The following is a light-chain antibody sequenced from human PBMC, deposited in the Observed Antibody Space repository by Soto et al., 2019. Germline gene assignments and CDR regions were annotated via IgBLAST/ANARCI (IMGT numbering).Light chain of an antibody. J-gene: IGLJ3*02. V-gene: IGLV2-23*02. CDR2: EVT. CDR3: CSFAGRKTWV. CDR1: GTDVGTYNF. Sequence: QSALTQPASVSGSPGQSITISCTGSGTDVGTYNFVSWFQRHPGKAPQLIICEVTERPSGVSPRFSGSKSVNTASLTISGLRAEDEADYFCCSFAGRKTWVFGGGTKVTVL.